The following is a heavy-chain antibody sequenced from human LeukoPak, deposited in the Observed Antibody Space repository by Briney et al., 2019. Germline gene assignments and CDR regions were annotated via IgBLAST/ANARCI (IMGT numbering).Heavy chain of an antibody. V-gene: IGHV3-30-3*01. Sequence: GRSLRLSCATSGFTFSRYAMHWVRQAPGKGLEWVALISYDANIGSNKYYADSVKGRFTISRDNSKNTLYLQMNSLRAEDTAVYYCARDGGYDFWSGYYQDYWGQGTLSPSPQ. CDR3: ARDGGYDFWSGYYQDY. CDR2: ISYDANIGSNK. D-gene: IGHD3-3*01. J-gene: IGHJ4*02. CDR1: GFTFSRYA.